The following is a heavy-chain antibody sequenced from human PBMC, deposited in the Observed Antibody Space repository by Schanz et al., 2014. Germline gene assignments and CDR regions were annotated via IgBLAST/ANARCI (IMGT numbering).Heavy chain of an antibody. J-gene: IGHJ6*02. CDR2: IGTAGDT. CDR3: AKGMGYCSGGTCYDYYYYGLDV. Sequence: EVQLVESGGGLVQPGGSLRLSCAASGFSIRNHDMHWVRQATGAGLEWVSAIGTAGDTFYLDSVKGRFTISRENAKNSLYLQMNSLRAEDTAVFYCAKGMGYCSGGTCYDYYYYGLDVWGQGTTVTASS. V-gene: IGHV3-13*04. D-gene: IGHD2-15*01. CDR1: GFSIRNHD.